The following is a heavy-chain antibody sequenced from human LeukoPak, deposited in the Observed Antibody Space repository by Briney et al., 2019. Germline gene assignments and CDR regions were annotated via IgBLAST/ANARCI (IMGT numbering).Heavy chain of an antibody. CDR2: IYYSGST. CDR3: ASPTAGGWELPPGGAFDI. Sequence: PSETLSLTCTVSGGSISSSSYYWGWIRQSPGKGLEWIGSIYYSGSTYYNPSLKSRVTISVDTSKNQFSLKLSSVTAADTAVYYCASPTAGGWELPPGGAFDIWGQGTMVTVSS. V-gene: IGHV4-39*01. CDR1: GGSISSSSYY. J-gene: IGHJ3*02. D-gene: IGHD1-26*01.